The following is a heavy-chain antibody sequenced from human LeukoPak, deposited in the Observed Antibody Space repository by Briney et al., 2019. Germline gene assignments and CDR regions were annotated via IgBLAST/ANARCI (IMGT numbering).Heavy chain of an antibody. J-gene: IGHJ4*02. V-gene: IGHV3-30*04. D-gene: IGHD5-12*01. CDR1: GFTFSSYA. CDR2: ISYDGSNK. CDR3: ARDRGYGGIVATILDY. Sequence: GGSLRLSCAASGFTFSSYAMHWVRQAPGKGLEWVAVISYDGSNKYYADSVKGRFTISRDNSKNTLYPQMNSLRAEDTAVYYCARDRGYGGIVATILDYWGQGTLVTASS.